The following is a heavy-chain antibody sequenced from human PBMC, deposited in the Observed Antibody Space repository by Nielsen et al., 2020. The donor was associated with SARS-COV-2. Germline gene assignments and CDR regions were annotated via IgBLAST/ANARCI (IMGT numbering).Heavy chain of an antibody. V-gene: IGHV4-61*01. CDR2: IYYSGST. J-gene: IGHJ5*01. Sequence: SETLSLTCTVSGGSVSSGTYYWTWIRQPPGKGLEWIGYIYYSGSTNYNPSLRSRVTMSLDTAKNQFSLKLSSVTAADTAVYYCARSSSYASAWFVSWGQGTLVTVSS. CDR3: ARSSSYASAWFVS. CDR1: GGSVSSGTYY. D-gene: IGHD2-2*01.